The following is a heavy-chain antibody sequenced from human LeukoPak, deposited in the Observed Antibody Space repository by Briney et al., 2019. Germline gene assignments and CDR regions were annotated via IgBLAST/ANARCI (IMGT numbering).Heavy chain of an antibody. D-gene: IGHD6-13*01. V-gene: IGHV3-23*01. J-gene: IGHJ4*02. CDR1: GFTFSSYA. CDR3: AKDGDSSSWYLYDY. Sequence: GGSLRLSCAASGFTFSSYAMSWVRQAPGKGLEWVSAIRGSGGSTYYADSVKGRFTISRDNSKNTLYLQMNSLRAEDTAVYDCAKDGDSSSWYLYDYWGQGTLVTVST. CDR2: IRGSGGST.